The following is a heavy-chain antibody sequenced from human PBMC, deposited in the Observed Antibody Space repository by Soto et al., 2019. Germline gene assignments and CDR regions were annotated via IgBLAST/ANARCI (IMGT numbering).Heavy chain of an antibody. CDR3: ARGQRSLVVVAPSWGFDY. CDR1: GGSFSGYY. Sequence: SETLSLTCAVYGGSFSGYYWSWIRQPPGKGLEWIGEINHSGSTNYNPSLKSRVTISVDTSKNQFSLKLSSVTAADTAVYYCARGQRSLVVVAPSWGFDYWGQGTLVTVSS. CDR2: INHSGST. D-gene: IGHD2-15*01. J-gene: IGHJ4*02. V-gene: IGHV4-34*01.